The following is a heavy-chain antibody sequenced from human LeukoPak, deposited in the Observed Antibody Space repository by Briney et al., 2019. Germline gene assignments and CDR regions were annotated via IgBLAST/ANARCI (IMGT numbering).Heavy chain of an antibody. V-gene: IGHV4-59*12. CDR1: GGSISSYY. D-gene: IGHD6-13*01. CDR3: ASYTAAAGTNY. CDR2: IYYSGST. J-gene: IGHJ4*02. Sequence: SETLSLTCTVSGGSISSYYWSWIRRPPGRGLEWIGYIYYSGSTNYNPSLKSRVTISVDTSKNQFSLKLSSVTAADTAVYYCASYTAAAGTNYWGQGTLVTVSS.